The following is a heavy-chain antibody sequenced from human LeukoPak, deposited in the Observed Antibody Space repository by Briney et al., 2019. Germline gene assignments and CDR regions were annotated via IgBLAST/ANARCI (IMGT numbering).Heavy chain of an antibody. V-gene: IGHV1-69*10. CDR1: GATFHDYA. D-gene: IGHD3-3*01. Sequence: SVKVSCKASGATFHDYALNWVRQAPGQGLEWMGVFIPILDTANSTQKFQDRVTITADISTNTAYMELSSLRSEDTAVYFCAGIPVFGVVLHQEPVWGKGTTVTVSS. CDR3: AGIPVFGVVLHQEPV. J-gene: IGHJ6*04. CDR2: FIPILDTA.